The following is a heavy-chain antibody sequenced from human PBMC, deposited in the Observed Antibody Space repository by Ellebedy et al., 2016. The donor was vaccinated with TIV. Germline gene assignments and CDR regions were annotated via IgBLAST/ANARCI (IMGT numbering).Heavy chain of an antibody. CDR3: ARAAVDTAMDCGY. Sequence: PGGSLRLSCAASGFTFSSYAMSWVRQGPGKGLEWVAAISGSSGSIYYADSVKGRFTISRDNSKTTLYLQMNSLRAEDTAVYFCARAAVDTAMDCGYWGQGTRVTVSS. CDR2: ISGSSGSI. V-gene: IGHV3-23*01. J-gene: IGHJ4*02. D-gene: IGHD5-18*01. CDR1: GFTFSSYA.